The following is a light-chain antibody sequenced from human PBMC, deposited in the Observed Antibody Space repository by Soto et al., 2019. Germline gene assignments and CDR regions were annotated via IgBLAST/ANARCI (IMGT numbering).Light chain of an antibody. V-gene: IGKV3-15*01. J-gene: IGKJ5*01. CDR1: QSVSSN. CDR3: QQYNNWPPT. CDR2: GAS. Sequence: EIVMTQSPAPLSVSPGERATLSCRASQSVSSNLAWYQQKPGQAPRPLIYGASTRAPGIPARFSGSGSGTERTLTISSLQSDDVAVYHCQQYNNWPPTFGHGTRLEI.